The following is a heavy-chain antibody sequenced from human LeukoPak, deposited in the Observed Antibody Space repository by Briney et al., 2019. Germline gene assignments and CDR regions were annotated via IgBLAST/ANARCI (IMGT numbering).Heavy chain of an antibody. J-gene: IGHJ5*01. CDR2: IYYDGST. D-gene: IGHD3-10*01. Sequence: PSETPSLTCSVSGGSISRSSDYWGWSRQSPGEGLEWIGTIYYDGSTYYNPSLKSRVTISMDTSKNQFSLNLSSVTAADTAVYYCTRDSQLEWFYSWGQGTLVTVSS. V-gene: IGHV4-39*07. CDR3: TRDSQLEWFYS. CDR1: GGSISRSSDY.